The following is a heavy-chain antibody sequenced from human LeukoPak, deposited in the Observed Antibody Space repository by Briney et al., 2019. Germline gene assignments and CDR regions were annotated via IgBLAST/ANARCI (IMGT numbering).Heavy chain of an antibody. Sequence: GGSLRLACAASGFTFSSYWMSWVRQAPGTGLEWVANIKKDGSEKYYVDSVKGRFTISRDNTKNSLYLQMNSLRAEDTAIYYCARGKYSGNDYHFDYWGQGTLVIVFS. D-gene: IGHD5-12*01. J-gene: IGHJ4*02. V-gene: IGHV3-7*03. CDR1: GFTFSSYW. CDR2: IKKDGSEK. CDR3: ARGKYSGNDYHFDY.